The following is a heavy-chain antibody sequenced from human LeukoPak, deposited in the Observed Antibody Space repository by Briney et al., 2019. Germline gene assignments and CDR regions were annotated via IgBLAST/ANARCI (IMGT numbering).Heavy chain of an antibody. V-gene: IGHV1-18*01. CDR2: ISAYNGNT. CDR3: ATVLGQLVHKHLDY. D-gene: IGHD6-13*01. Sequence: EASVKVSCKASGYTFTSYGISWVRQAPGQGLGWMGWISAYNGNTNYAQKFQGRVTMTEDTSTDTAYMELSSLRSEDTAVYYCATVLGQLVHKHLDYWGQGTLVTVSS. CDR1: GYTFTSYG. J-gene: IGHJ4*02.